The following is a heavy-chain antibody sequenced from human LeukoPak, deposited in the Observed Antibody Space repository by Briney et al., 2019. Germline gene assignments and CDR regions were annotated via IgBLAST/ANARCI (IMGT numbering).Heavy chain of an antibody. V-gene: IGHV3-23*01. J-gene: IGHJ4*02. CDR2: ISGSGGST. CDR3: ARDVAGHYDTSGRFFDY. Sequence: PGGSLRLSCAASGFTFSSYAMSWVRQAPGKGLEWVSAISGSGGSTYYADSVKGRFTISRDNSKNTLYLQMNSLRAEDTAVYYCARDVAGHYDTSGRFFDYWGQGTLVTVSS. D-gene: IGHD3-22*01. CDR1: GFTFSSYA.